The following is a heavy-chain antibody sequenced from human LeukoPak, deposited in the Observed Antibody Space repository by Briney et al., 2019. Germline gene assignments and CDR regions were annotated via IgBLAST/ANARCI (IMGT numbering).Heavy chain of an antibody. Sequence: SSETLSLTCTVSGGSISSYYWSWIRQPPGKGLEWIGYIYYSGSTNYNPSLKSRVTISVDTSKNQFSLKLSSVTAADTAVYYCARAEYYFDYWGQGTLATVSS. D-gene: IGHD3-10*01. J-gene: IGHJ4*02. CDR3: ARAEYYFDY. V-gene: IGHV4-59*01. CDR2: IYYSGST. CDR1: GGSISSYY.